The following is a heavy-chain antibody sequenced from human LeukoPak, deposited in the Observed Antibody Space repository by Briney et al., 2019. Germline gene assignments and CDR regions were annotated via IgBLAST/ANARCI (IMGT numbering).Heavy chain of an antibody. V-gene: IGHV1-46*01. CDR2: INPTGGST. D-gene: IGHD1-26*01. CDR3: DP. J-gene: IGHJ5*02. Sequence: ASVKVSCKASGYTFTSYYMHWVRQAPGQGLEWMGLINPTGGSTGYAQKFQGRVTMTRDMSTSTDYNDCARDNSVGDNAWWFDPWGQGTLVTVSS. CDR1: GYTFTSYY.